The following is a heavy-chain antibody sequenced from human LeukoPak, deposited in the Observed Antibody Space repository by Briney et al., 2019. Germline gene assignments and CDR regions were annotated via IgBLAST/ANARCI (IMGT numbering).Heavy chain of an antibody. CDR1: GFTFSSYW. V-gene: IGHV3-7*01. Sequence: GGSLRLSCAASGFTFSSYWMSWVRQAPGKGLEWVANIKQDGSEKYYVDSVKGRFTISRDNAKNSLYLQMNSLRAEDTAVYYCARDQYYDFWSGPPPDYWGQGTLVTVSS. CDR2: IKQDGSEK. J-gene: IGHJ4*02. D-gene: IGHD3-3*01. CDR3: ARDQYYDFWSGPPPDY.